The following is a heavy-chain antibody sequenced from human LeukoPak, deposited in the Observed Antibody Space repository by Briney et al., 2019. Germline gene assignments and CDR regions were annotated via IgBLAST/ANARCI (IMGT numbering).Heavy chain of an antibody. D-gene: IGHD6-13*01. J-gene: IGHJ6*02. Sequence: ASVKVSCKASGYTFTGYYMHWVRQAPGQGLEWMGWISPNSGGTNYAQKFQGWVTMTRDTSISTAYMELSRLRSDDTAVYYCARGRGDSSSWYTPIAGYYYGMDVWGQGTTVTVSS. CDR1: GYTFTGYY. CDR3: ARGRGDSSSWYTPIAGYYYGMDV. V-gene: IGHV1-2*04. CDR2: ISPNSGGT.